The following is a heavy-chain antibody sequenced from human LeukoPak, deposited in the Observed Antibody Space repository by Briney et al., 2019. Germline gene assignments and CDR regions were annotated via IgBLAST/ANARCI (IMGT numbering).Heavy chain of an antibody. Sequence: ASVKVSRKASGYTLTSYGISWVRQAPGQGLEWMGWISAYNGNTNYAQKLQGRVTMTTDTSTSTAYMELRSLRFDDTAVYYCAREFWVTPGYMDVWGKGTTVTVSS. J-gene: IGHJ6*03. D-gene: IGHD5-18*01. CDR1: GYTLTSYG. V-gene: IGHV1-18*01. CDR2: ISAYNGNT. CDR3: AREFWVTPGYMDV.